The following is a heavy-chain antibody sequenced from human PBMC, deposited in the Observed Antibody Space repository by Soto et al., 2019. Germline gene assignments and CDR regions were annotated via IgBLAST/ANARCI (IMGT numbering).Heavy chain of an antibody. V-gene: IGHV4-31*03. Sequence: QVQLQESGPGLVKPSQTLSLTCTVSGGSISSGGYYWSWIRQHPGKGLEWIGYIYYSGSTYYNPSLKSRVTKSVDTSKNQFSLKLSSVTAADTAVYYCARVNSYCSSTSCAMYYFDYWGQGTLVTVSS. CDR3: ARVNSYCSSTSCAMYYFDY. J-gene: IGHJ4*02. D-gene: IGHD2-2*01. CDR1: GGSISSGGYY. CDR2: IYYSGST.